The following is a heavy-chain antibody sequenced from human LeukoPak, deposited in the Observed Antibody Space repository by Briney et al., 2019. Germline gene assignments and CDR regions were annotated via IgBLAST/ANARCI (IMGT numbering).Heavy chain of an antibody. CDR2: ISDNGGTT. CDR1: GFTFSSYA. V-gene: IGHV3-64*01. D-gene: IGHD1-1*01. Sequence: GGSLRLSCAASGFTFSSYAMHWVRQAPGKGLEYVSAISDNGGTTYYANSVKGRFTISRDNSKNTLYLQMGNLRAEDMAVYYCAVQQEATGAGWFDPWGQGTLVTVSS. CDR3: AVQQEATGAGWFDP. J-gene: IGHJ5*02.